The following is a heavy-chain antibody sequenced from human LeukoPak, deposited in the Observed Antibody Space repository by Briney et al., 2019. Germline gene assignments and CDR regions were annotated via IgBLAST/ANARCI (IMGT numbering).Heavy chain of an antibody. V-gene: IGHV3-30*18. Sequence: GGSLRLSCAASGFTFSSYAMSWVRQAPGKGLEWVAVISYDGSNKYYADSVKGRFTISRDNSKNTLYLQMNSLRAEDTAVYYCAKQIDFDWSNPIDYWGQGTLVTVSS. CDR1: GFTFSSYA. CDR3: AKQIDFDWSNPIDY. J-gene: IGHJ4*02. CDR2: ISYDGSNK. D-gene: IGHD3-9*01.